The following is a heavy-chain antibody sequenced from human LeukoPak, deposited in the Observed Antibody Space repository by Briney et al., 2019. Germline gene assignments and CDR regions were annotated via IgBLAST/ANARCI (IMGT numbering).Heavy chain of an antibody. V-gene: IGHV1-46*01. CDR3: AREQLPEDYYYYGMDV. J-gene: IGHJ6*02. CDR2: INPSGGST. D-gene: IGHD1-26*01. Sequence: ASVKVSCKASGYTFTSYYMHWVRQAPGQGLEWMGIINPSGGSTSYAQKFQGRVTMTRDTSTSTVYMELSSLRSEDTAVYYCAREQLPEDYYYYGMDVWGQGTTVTVSS. CDR1: GYTFTSYY.